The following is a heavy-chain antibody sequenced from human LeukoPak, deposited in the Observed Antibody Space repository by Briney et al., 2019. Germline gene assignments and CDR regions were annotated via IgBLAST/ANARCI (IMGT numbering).Heavy chain of an antibody. D-gene: IGHD6-13*01. CDR2: INPNSGGT. Sequence: GASVKVSCKASGYTFTGYYMHWVRQAPGQGLEWMGWINPNSGGTNYAQKFQGRVTMTRDTSISTAYMELSRLRSDDTAVYYCAKTIAAAGTDFDYWGQGTLVTVSS. V-gene: IGHV1-2*02. CDR1: GYTFTGYY. CDR3: AKTIAAAGTDFDY. J-gene: IGHJ4*02.